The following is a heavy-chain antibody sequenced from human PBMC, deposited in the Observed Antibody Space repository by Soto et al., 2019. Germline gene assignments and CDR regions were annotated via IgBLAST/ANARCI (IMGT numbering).Heavy chain of an antibody. CDR3: ARGMTTITFSYHYHMDV. CDR1: GYTFTSYD. CDR2: MNPSTSNT. D-gene: IGHD4-4*01. J-gene: IGHJ6*03. Sequence: GASVKVSCKASGYTFTSYDISWVRQAPGQGLEWMGWMNPSTSNTGYAQKFQGRVAMIRNTSISTAYMELSSLTSEDTAVYYCARGMTTITFSYHYHMDVWGKGTTVTVSS. V-gene: IGHV1-8*01.